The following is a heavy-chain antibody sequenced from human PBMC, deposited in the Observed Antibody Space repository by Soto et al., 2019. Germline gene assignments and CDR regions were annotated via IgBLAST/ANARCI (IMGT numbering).Heavy chain of an antibody. CDR1: GGSISSSSYY. CDR3: ARDNGYSYGYTLDH. V-gene: IGHV4-61*01. Sequence: SQTLSLTCTVSGGSISSSSYYWSWIRQPPGKGLEWIGYIYYSGSTNYNPSLKSRVTISVDTSKNQFSLKLSSVTAADTAVYYCARDNGYSYGYTLDHWGQGTLVTVSS. CDR2: IYYSGST. D-gene: IGHD5-18*01. J-gene: IGHJ4*02.